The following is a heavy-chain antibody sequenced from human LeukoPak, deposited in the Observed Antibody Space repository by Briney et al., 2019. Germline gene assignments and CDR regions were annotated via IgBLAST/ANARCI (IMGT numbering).Heavy chain of an antibody. CDR2: IKQDGSEK. Sequence: GGSLRLSCAASGFIFSSYWMHWVRQAPGKGLEWVANIKQDGSEKYYVDSVKGRFTTSRDNAKNSLYLQMNSLRAEDTAVYYCGRSMDVWGQGTTVTVSS. CDR1: GFIFSSYW. J-gene: IGHJ6*02. V-gene: IGHV3-7*03. CDR3: GRSMDV.